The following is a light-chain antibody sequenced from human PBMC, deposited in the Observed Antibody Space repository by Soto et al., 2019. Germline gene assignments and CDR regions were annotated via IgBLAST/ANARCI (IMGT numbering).Light chain of an antibody. CDR1: QSVRSNY. Sequence: EIVLTQSPGTLSLSPGERATLSCRASQSVRSNYLAWYQQKPGQAPRLLIYNSSTRATGIQDRFSGSGSGTDFTLTISRREPEDFALYYCQQYRDLPQTFGQGTQVEIK. CDR3: QQYRDLPQT. CDR2: NSS. J-gene: IGKJ1*01. V-gene: IGKV3-20*01.